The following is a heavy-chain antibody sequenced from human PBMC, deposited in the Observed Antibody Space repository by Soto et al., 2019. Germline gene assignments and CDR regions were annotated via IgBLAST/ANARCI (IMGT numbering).Heavy chain of an antibody. CDR2: ISYDGSNK. V-gene: IGHV3-30-3*01. D-gene: IGHD5-18*01. Sequence: GGSLRLSCAASGFTFSTYAMHWVRQAPGKGLEWVAVISYDGSNKYYADSVKGRFTISRDNSKNTLYLQMNSLRAEDTAVYYCARDTGRRIQLWLYGYWGQGT. CDR3: ARDTGRRIQLWLYGY. CDR1: GFTFSTYA. J-gene: IGHJ4*02.